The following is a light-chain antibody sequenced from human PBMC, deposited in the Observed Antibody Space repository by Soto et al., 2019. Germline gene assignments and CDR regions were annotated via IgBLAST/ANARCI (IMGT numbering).Light chain of an antibody. CDR3: SSSTNSSTPFV. V-gene: IGLV2-14*01. Sequence: QSALTQPASVSASPGQSITISCTGTSGDVGDYNFVSWYQHHPGTAPKLMIYEVSNRPSRISNRFSGSMSGNTASLTISGLQAEDEADYYCSSSTNSSTPFVFGTGTKVTVL. CDR1: SGDVGDYNF. J-gene: IGLJ1*01. CDR2: EVS.